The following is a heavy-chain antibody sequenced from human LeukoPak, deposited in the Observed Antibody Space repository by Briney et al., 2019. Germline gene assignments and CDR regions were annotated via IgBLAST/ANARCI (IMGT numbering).Heavy chain of an antibody. CDR1: GFTFRSHG. D-gene: IGHD3-10*01. V-gene: IGHV3-33*01. J-gene: IGHJ3*02. CDR2: IWYDASNA. Sequence: GGSLGLSCAASGFTFRSHGMHWVRQAPGKGLEWVALIWYDASNAYYADSVKGRFTISRDNSKDTLYLQMNSLRAEDTAVYYCARTYGTFGELNIWGQGTMVIVSS. CDR3: ARTYGTFGELNI.